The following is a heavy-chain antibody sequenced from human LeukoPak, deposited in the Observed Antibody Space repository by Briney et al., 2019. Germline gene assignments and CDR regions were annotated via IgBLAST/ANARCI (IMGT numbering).Heavy chain of an antibody. V-gene: IGHV3-66*01. J-gene: IGHJ1*01. Sequence: GGSLRLSCAASGFTVSSNYMSWVRQAPGKGLEWVSVIYSGGSTNYADSVKGRFTISRDNSKNTVYLQMNTLRAEDTAVYYCARDLTTSSTAYLHHWGQGTLVTVSS. CDR1: GFTVSSNY. CDR3: ARDLTTSSTAYLHH. CDR2: IYSGGST. D-gene: IGHD6-6*01.